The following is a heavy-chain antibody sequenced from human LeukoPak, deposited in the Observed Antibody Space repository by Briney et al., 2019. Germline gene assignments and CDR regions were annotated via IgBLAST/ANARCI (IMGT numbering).Heavy chain of an antibody. Sequence: GGSLRLSCAASGFTFDDYGMSWVRQAPGKGLEWVSGINWNGGSTGYADSVKGRFTISRDNAKSTLYLQMNSLRGDDTAVYYCVNMRGGAVAGTRSDYWGQGTLVTVSS. J-gene: IGHJ4*02. CDR3: VNMRGGAVAGTRSDY. CDR2: INWNGGST. D-gene: IGHD6-19*01. CDR1: GFTFDDYG. V-gene: IGHV3-20*04.